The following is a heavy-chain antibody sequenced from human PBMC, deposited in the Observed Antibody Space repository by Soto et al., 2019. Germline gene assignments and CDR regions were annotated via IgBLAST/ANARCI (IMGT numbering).Heavy chain of an antibody. CDR1: GYTFTSYA. CDR2: INAGNGNT. J-gene: IGHJ6*02. CDR3: ARATTIFGVVMSRDYYGMDV. D-gene: IGHD3-3*01. V-gene: IGHV1-3*01. Sequence: ASVKVSCKASGYTFTSYAMHWVRQAPGQRLEWMGWINAGNGNTKYSQKFQGRVTITRDTSASTAYMELSSLRSEDTAVYYCARATTIFGVVMSRDYYGMDVWGQGTTVTVSS.